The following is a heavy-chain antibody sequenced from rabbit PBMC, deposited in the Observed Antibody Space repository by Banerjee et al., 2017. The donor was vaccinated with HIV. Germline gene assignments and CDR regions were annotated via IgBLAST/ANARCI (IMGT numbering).Heavy chain of an antibody. CDR1: GFDFSSNV. CDR3: ARDGGSSVYTQYYFNL. V-gene: IGHV1S47*01. Sequence: QEQLVESGGGLVQPEGSLTLTCKASGFDFSSNVMCQAPGKGPEWIACIDNGDGSTYYANWVNGRFTISRSTSLNTVTLQMTSLTAADTATYFCARDGGSSVYTQYYFNLWGPGTLVTVS. J-gene: IGHJ4*01. CDR2: IDNGDGST. D-gene: IGHD8-1*01.